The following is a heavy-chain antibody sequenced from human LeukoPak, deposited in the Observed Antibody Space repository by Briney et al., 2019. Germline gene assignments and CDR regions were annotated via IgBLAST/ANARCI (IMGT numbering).Heavy chain of an antibody. D-gene: IGHD3-10*01. Sequence: GGSLRLSCAASGFTFSSYGMHWVRQAPGKGLEWVAVISYDESFKYYSDSVKGRFTISRDDSKNTLYLQMNSLRAEDTAVYYCAKDPGAHYYGSGSYRRGSYDYWGQGTLVTVSS. CDR2: ISYDESFK. CDR1: GFTFSSYG. J-gene: IGHJ4*02. V-gene: IGHV3-30*18. CDR3: AKDPGAHYYGSGSYRRGSYDY.